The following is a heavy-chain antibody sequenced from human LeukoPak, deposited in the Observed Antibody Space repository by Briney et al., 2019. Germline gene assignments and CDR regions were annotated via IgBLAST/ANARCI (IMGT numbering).Heavy chain of an antibody. Sequence: GGTLRLSCAASGFTFSSYGMSWVRQAPGKGLEWVSAISGSGGSTYYADSVKGRFTISRDNSKNTLYLQMNSLRAEDTAVYYCAKEEPYDSSGPVDYWGQGTLVTVSS. CDR1: GFTFSSYG. J-gene: IGHJ4*02. V-gene: IGHV3-23*01. CDR3: AKEEPYDSSGPVDY. CDR2: ISGSGGST. D-gene: IGHD3-22*01.